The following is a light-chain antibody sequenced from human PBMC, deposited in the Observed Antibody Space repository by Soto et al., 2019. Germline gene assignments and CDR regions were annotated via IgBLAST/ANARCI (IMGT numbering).Light chain of an antibody. V-gene: IGLV2-14*01. CDR3: SSYTSSSFNWV. CDR2: YVS. CDR1: SSDVGGYNY. J-gene: IGLJ3*02. Sequence: QSVLTQPASVSGSPGQSITISCTGTSSDVGGYNYVSWYQQHPGKAPKLMIYYVSNRPSGVSNRFSGSKSGNTASLTISGRQAADEADYYCSSYTSSSFNWVFCGGTKLTVL.